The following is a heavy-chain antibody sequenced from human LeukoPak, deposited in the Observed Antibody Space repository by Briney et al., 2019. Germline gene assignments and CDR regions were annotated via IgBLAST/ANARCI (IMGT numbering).Heavy chain of an antibody. D-gene: IGHD1-26*01. Sequence: SETLSLTCTVSGVSISSTSYYWGWLRQPPGKGLESFVGIYYSGSTYYNPSVRSPFTISVDTSKNQFSLKWSSVAAADTAWYSCARHASGSGSYYYFDYWGQGTLVTVSS. CDR2: IYYSGST. V-gene: IGHV4-39*01. J-gene: IGHJ4*02. CDR3: ARHASGSGSYYYFDY. CDR1: GVSISSTSYY.